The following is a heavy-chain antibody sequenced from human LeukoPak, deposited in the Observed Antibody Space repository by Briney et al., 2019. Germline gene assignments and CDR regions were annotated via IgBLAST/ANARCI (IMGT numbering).Heavy chain of an antibody. Sequence: ASVKVSCKASGYTFTSYDINWVRQATGQGLEWMGWMNPNSGNTGYAQKFQGRVTMTRNTSISTAYMELSSLRSEDTAVYYCASNHMVRGVTVYYYYYYMDVWGKGTTVAISS. CDR2: MNPNSGNT. CDR1: GYTFTSYD. D-gene: IGHD3-10*01. CDR3: ASNHMVRGVTVYYYYYYMDV. V-gene: IGHV1-8*01. J-gene: IGHJ6*03.